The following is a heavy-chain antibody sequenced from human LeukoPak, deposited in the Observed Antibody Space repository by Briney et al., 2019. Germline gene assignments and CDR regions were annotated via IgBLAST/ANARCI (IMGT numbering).Heavy chain of an antibody. CDR3: ARKMKTGDRVGTFDI. J-gene: IGHJ3*02. Sequence: GGSLRLSCAASGFTFSRHNMNWVRQAPMKGLEWVASIGSDGTYIYYADSVQGRFPISRDNAKNSLYLQMNSLRAEDTAVYYCARKMKTGDRVGTFDIWGQGTMVTVSS. CDR1: GFTFSRHN. V-gene: IGHV3-21*01. D-gene: IGHD1-1*01. CDR2: IGSDGTYI.